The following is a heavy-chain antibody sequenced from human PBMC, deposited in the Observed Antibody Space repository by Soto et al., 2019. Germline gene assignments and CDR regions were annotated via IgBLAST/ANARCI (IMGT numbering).Heavy chain of an antibody. CDR2: VHISGHS. V-gene: IGHV4-4*02. D-gene: IGHD2-15*01. CDR1: GGSVRAPDW. CDR3: ARVRQGCSANNCYFDP. Sequence: SETLSLTCTLSGGSVRAPDWWNWVRQSPDKGLEWIAEVHISGHSNYNPSLRSRVSVSIDSSKNQFYLNLNSVTAADTAIYYCARVRQGCSANNCYFDPRGEGTQVTVS. J-gene: IGHJ2*01.